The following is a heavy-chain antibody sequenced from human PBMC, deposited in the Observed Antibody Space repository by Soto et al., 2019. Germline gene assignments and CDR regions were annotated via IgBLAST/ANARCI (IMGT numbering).Heavy chain of an antibody. Sequence: QVQLVESGGGVVQPGRSLRLSCVASGFSFSSYGMHWVRQAPGKGLEWVAVISYDGGNKYYADSVKGRFTISRDNSKTTLYLQMNSLRPEDTAVYYCAKDSYYYDSSGDYFPYFDYWGQGTLVTVSS. CDR1: GFSFSSYG. CDR2: ISYDGGNK. CDR3: AKDSYYYDSSGDYFPYFDY. D-gene: IGHD3-22*01. V-gene: IGHV3-30*18. J-gene: IGHJ4*02.